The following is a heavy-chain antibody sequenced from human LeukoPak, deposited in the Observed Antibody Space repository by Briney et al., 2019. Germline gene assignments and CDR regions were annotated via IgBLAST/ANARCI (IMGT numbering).Heavy chain of an antibody. D-gene: IGHD6-19*01. CDR3: ASFGELGPVADFDY. CDR2: IWYDGSNK. V-gene: IGHV3-30*19. J-gene: IGHJ4*02. Sequence: GGSLRPSCAASGFTFSSYGMHWVRQAPGKGLEWVAVIWYDGSNKYYADSVKGRFTISRDNSKNTLYLQMNSLRAEDTAVYYCASFGELGPVADFDYWGQGTLVTVSS. CDR1: GFTFSSYG.